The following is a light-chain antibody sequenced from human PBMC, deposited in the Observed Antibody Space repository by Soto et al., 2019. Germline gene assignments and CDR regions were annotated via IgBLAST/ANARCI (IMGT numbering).Light chain of an antibody. Sequence: ETVLTQSPATLSLSPGETATLSCRASESVDIYLAWYQQKPGQAPRLLIYHSSNRATGIPARFSGSGSGTDFTHTSTSLEPEDSAVYYCHQRRNWPPLTFGGGTWVEI. CDR1: ESVDIY. CDR2: HSS. CDR3: HQRRNWPPLT. J-gene: IGKJ4*01. V-gene: IGKV3-11*01.